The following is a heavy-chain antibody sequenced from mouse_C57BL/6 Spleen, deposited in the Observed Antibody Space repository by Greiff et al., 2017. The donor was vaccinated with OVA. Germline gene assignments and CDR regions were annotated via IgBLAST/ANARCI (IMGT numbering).Heavy chain of an antibody. J-gene: IGHJ2*01. CDR2: IDPETGGT. CDR3: TTSFITTVVADFDY. CDR1: GYTFTDYE. V-gene: IGHV1-15*01. Sequence: QVHVKQSGAELVRPGASVTLSCKASGYTFTDYEMHWVKQTPVHGLEWIGAIDPETGGTAYNQKFKGKAILTADKSSSTAYMELRSLTSEDSAVYYCTTSFITTVVADFDYWGQGTTLTVSS. D-gene: IGHD1-1*01.